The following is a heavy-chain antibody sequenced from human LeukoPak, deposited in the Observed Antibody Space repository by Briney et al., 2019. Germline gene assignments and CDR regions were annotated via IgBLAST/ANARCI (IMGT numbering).Heavy chain of an antibody. D-gene: IGHD2/OR15-2a*01. CDR1: GGSISSSSYY. V-gene: IGHV4-39*07. CDR3: ARDFFTMTRPGWFDP. J-gene: IGHJ5*02. CDR2: IYYSGST. Sequence: SETLSLTCTVSGGSISSSSYYWGWIRQPPGKGLEWIGSIYYSGSTYYNPSPKSRVTISVDTSKNQFSLKLSSVTAADTAVYYCARDFFTMTRPGWFDPWGQGTLVTVSS.